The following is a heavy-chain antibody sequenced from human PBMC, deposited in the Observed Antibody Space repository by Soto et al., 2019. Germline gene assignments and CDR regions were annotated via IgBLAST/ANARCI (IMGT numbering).Heavy chain of an antibody. CDR2: ISSSGTTI. Sequence: GGSLRLSCVASEFTFSSYEMNWVRQAPGKGLEWVSYISSSGTTIYYTDSVKGRFTISRDNAKKSLYLQMNSLSAEDTAVYYCVRFGGAAAGPGDYWGQGTLVTVSS. V-gene: IGHV3-48*03. CDR1: EFTFSSYE. D-gene: IGHD6-13*01. J-gene: IGHJ4*02. CDR3: VRFGGAAAGPGDY.